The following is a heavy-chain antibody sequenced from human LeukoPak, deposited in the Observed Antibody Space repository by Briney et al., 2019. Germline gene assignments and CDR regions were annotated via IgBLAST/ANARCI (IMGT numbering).Heavy chain of an antibody. Sequence: PSETLSLTCAVYGGSFSGYYWSWIRQPPGKGLEWIGEINHSGSTNYNPSLKSRVTISVDTSKNQFSLKLSSVAAADTAVYYRARTAFCSSTSCSSDAFDIWGQGTMVTVSS. CDR1: GGSFSGYY. V-gene: IGHV4-34*01. D-gene: IGHD2-2*01. CDR3: ARTAFCSSTSCSSDAFDI. J-gene: IGHJ3*02. CDR2: INHSGST.